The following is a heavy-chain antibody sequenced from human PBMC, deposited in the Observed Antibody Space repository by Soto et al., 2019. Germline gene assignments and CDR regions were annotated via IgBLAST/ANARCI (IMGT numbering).Heavy chain of an antibody. Sequence: QVQLVESGGGVVQPGRSLRLSCAASGFTFSSYGMHWVRQAPGKGLEWVAVIWYDGSNKYYADSVKGRFTISRDNSKNTLYLQMNSLRAEDTAVYYCARDRHGSGRHNWFAPWGQGTLVTVSS. V-gene: IGHV3-33*01. CDR1: GFTFSSYG. J-gene: IGHJ5*02. D-gene: IGHD3-10*01. CDR3: ARDRHGSGRHNWFAP. CDR2: IWYDGSNK.